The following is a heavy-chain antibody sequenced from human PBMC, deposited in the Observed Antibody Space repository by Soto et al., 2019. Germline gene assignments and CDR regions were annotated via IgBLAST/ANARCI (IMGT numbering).Heavy chain of an antibody. Sequence: GGSLRLSCAASGFTVRTNYMSWVRQAPGKGLEWVSVFYSGVTAYYADSVKGRFTISVDSSKNTVHLQMNSLRAEDTAIYYCARDTVNTAMIGGQHKFYYYGMDVWGQGTSVTVSS. J-gene: IGHJ6*02. V-gene: IGHV3-53*01. CDR2: FYSGVTA. D-gene: IGHD5-18*01. CDR3: ARDTVNTAMIGGQHKFYYYGMDV. CDR1: GFTVRTNY.